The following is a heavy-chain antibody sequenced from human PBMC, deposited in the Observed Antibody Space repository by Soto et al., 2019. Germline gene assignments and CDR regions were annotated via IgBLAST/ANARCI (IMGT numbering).Heavy chain of an antibody. D-gene: IGHD6-19*01. Sequence: ASVKVSCKTSGYTFVDYFIHWVRQAPGQGLEWMGIISLRHHSTSYAQKFQDRLSVTRDPSSTTIYMELSSLRSEDTAIYYCARAHGSSWYNWFDPWGQGTLVTV. J-gene: IGHJ5*02. CDR2: ISLRHHST. V-gene: IGHV1-46*01. CDR1: GYTFVDYF. CDR3: ARAHGSSWYNWFDP.